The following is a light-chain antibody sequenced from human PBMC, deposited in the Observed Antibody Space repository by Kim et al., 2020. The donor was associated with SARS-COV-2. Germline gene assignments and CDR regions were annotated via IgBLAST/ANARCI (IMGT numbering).Light chain of an antibody. J-gene: IGKJ1*01. V-gene: IGKV1D-16*01. CDR1: QGVSSW. Sequence: DIQMTQSPSSLSASVGDRVTITCRASQGVSSWVAWYQQKPGKGPRSLIYAASILQCGVPSRFSGSGSGTEFTLTISSLQPEDSATYYCQQHKAYPRTFGQGTKVDIK. CDR3: QQHKAYPRT. CDR2: AAS.